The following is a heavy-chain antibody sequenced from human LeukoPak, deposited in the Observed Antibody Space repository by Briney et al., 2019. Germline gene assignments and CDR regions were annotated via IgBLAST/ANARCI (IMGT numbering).Heavy chain of an antibody. CDR3: AIVRGSFDY. J-gene: IGHJ4*02. V-gene: IGHV3-30-3*01. Sequence: GRSLRLSCAASGFTFSSYAMHWVRQAPGKGLEWVAVISYDGSNKYYADSVKGRFTISRDNSKNTLYLQMDSLRAEDTAVYYCAIVRGSFDYWGQGTLVTVSS. CDR2: ISYDGSNK. CDR1: GFTFSSYA. D-gene: IGHD3-16*01.